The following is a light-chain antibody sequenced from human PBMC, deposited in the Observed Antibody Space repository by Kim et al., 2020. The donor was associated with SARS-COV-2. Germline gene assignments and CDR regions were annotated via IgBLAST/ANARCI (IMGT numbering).Light chain of an antibody. Sequence: LRQTVRITCQGNSLRSYYASWYQQKPGHAPVLVIYGKNNRPSGIPDRFSGSSSGNTASLTITGAQAEDEADYYCNSRDSSGNHVVFGGGTQLTVL. J-gene: IGLJ2*01. CDR3: NSRDSSGNHVV. CDR2: GKN. CDR1: SLRSYY. V-gene: IGLV3-19*01.